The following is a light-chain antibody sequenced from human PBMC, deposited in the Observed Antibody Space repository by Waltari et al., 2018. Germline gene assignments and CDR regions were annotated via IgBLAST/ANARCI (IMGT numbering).Light chain of an antibody. CDR1: SSDIGTYNF. CDR3: CSYAGTNIPVL. Sequence: QPALSQPASVSGSPGQSITISCSGTSSDIGTYNFVGGYQQHPGKAPKIVIYEVTERPSGVSNRFSGSKSGNTASLTISGLQAEDEADYYCCSYAGTNIPVLFGGGTRLNVL. J-gene: IGLJ2*01. V-gene: IGLV2-23*02. CDR2: EVT.